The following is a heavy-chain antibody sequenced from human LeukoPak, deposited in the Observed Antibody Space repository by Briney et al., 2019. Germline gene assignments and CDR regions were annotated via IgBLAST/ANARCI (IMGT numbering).Heavy chain of an antibody. CDR2: IKQDGSEK. V-gene: IGHV3-7*01. J-gene: IGHJ4*02. Sequence: GGSLRLSCAASGFTFSSYWMSWVRQAPGKGLEWVANIKQDGSEKYYVDSVKGRFTISRDNARNTLYLQMNSLRVEDTAVYYCARDGSLPDYWGQGTLVTVSS. CDR3: ARDGSLPDY. CDR1: GFTFSSYW.